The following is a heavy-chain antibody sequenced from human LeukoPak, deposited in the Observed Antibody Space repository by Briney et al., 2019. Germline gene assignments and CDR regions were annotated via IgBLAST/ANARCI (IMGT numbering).Heavy chain of an antibody. J-gene: IGHJ4*02. Sequence: SETLSLTCTVSGGSISSSVYYWGWIRQPPGKGLEWIGSIYYSGSTYYNPSLMSRVTISVDTSKNQFSLKLSSVTAADAAVYYCAREDYDSSGYEYWGQGTLVTVSS. CDR3: AREDYDSSGYEY. CDR1: GGSISSSVYY. CDR2: IYYSGST. D-gene: IGHD3-22*01. V-gene: IGHV4-39*07.